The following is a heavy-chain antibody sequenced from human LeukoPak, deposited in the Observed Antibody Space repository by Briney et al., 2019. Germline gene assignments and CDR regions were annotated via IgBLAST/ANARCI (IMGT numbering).Heavy chain of an antibody. CDR3: ARPNEIRGGIAAAGLL. D-gene: IGHD6-13*01. CDR2: ISYDGSNK. Sequence: HPGRSLRLSCAASGFTFSSYAMHWVRQAPGKGLEWVAVISYDGSNKYYADSVKGRFTISRDNSKNTLYLQMNSLRAEDTAVYYCARPNEIRGGIAAAGLLWGQGTMVTVSS. CDR1: GFTFSSYA. V-gene: IGHV3-30-3*01. J-gene: IGHJ3*01.